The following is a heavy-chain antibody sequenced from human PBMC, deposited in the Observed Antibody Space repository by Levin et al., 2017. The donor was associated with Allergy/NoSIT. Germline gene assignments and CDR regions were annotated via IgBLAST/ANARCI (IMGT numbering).Heavy chain of an antibody. V-gene: IGHV4-30-4*01. J-gene: IGHJ5*02. CDR3: ARLRWQQTFGYSIDP. CDR1: GASISSAGYS. D-gene: IGHD2-15*01. CDR2: ISFTGTA. Sequence: SQTLSLTCTVSGASISSAGYSWGWFRQPPGKGLEWIGLISFTGTASYNPSLKSRLNISADTSKNQFTVEVNSVTAADTATYFCARLRWQQTFGYSIDPWGQGTLVTVSS.